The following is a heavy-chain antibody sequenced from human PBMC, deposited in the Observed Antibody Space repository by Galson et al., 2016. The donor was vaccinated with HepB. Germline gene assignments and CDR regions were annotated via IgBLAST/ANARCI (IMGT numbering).Heavy chain of an antibody. CDR1: GFTLSTFG. CDR2: MWYDGGTI. J-gene: IGHJ4*02. Sequence: SLRLSCAASGFTLSTFGMHWVRQAPGKGLEWVAFMWYDGGTIDYAAPVKGRFTISRDDSNNTLYLHMNSLKTEDSAFYYCATDLCSPTSCYPSSLLRALHFWGQGTLVTVSS. V-gene: IGHV3-33*01. D-gene: IGHD2-2*01. CDR3: ATDLCSPTSCYPSSLLRALHF.